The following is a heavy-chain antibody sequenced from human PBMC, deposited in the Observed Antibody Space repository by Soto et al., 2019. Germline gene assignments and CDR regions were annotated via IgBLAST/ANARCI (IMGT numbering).Heavy chain of an antibody. D-gene: IGHD3-22*01. J-gene: IGHJ4*02. CDR1: RFTFSNYS. CDR3: ARGCYGPSGYH. V-gene: IGHV3-21*01. CDR2: ISSSSSHT. Sequence: EVLLVESGGGLVEPGGSLRLSCSASRFTFSNYSMNWVRQAPGKGLEWVSSISSSSSHTYYADSVKGRFTISRDNAKSSLYLQMDSLRVDDTAVYYCARGCYGPSGYHWGQGTLVTVSS.